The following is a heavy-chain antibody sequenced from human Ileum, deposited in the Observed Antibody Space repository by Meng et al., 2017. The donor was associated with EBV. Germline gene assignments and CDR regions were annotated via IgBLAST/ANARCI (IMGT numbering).Heavy chain of an antibody. Sequence: CAPCLAKPPSTPTPLFSASTGSAVSCGYSWSWIPHPPGKGLEWIGYMSYTGSTNYKSTLKSRVTISVDKSKNQFSLKLPSVTAADTAVYYCARERGGGDRGIQWGQGTLVTVSS. CDR1: TGSAVSCGYS. J-gene: IGHJ4*02. CDR2: MSYTGST. CDR3: ARERGGGDRGIQ. V-gene: IGHV4-61*08. D-gene: IGHD2-21*02.